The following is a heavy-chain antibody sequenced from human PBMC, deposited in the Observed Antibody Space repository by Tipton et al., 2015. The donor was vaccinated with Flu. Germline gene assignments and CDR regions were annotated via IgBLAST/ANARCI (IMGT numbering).Heavy chain of an antibody. Sequence: SLRLSCTASGFNLGDYAMSWVRQAPGKGLEWVGFIRSKAYGGTTEYAASVKGRFTISRDDSKNTAYLQMNSLKTEDTAVYYCTPFSNWNLIEYWGQGTLVTVSS. D-gene: IGHD1-20*01. CDR3: TPFSNWNLIEY. CDR2: IRSKAYGGTT. V-gene: IGHV3-49*04. J-gene: IGHJ4*02. CDR1: GFNLGDYA.